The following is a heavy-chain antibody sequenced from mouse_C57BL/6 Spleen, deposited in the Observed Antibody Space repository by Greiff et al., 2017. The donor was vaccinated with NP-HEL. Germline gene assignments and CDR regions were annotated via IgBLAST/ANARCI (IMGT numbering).Heavy chain of an antibody. J-gene: IGHJ2*01. CDR3: ARARLTGTVLGDY. CDR1: GFTFSSYA. V-gene: IGHV5-4*03. D-gene: IGHD4-1*01. CDR2: ISDGGSYT. Sequence: EVKVVESGGGLVKPGGSLTLSCAASGFTFSSYAMSWVRQTPEKRLEWVATISDGGSYTSYPDNVKGRFTISRDNAKNNLYLQMSHLKSEDTAMYYCARARLTGTVLGDYWGQGTTLTVSS.